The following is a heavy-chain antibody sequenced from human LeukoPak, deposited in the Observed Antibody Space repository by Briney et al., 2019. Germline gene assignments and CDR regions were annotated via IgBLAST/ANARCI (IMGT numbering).Heavy chain of an antibody. Sequence: PGGSLRLSCAVSGFTVSSNYMSWVRQAPGKGLEWVSVIYSGGDTDYADSVKGRFTISRDNSKNSLYLQMNSLRTEDTALYYCAGNGYYDSSGPEDAFDIWGQGTMVTVSS. CDR1: GFTVSSNY. J-gene: IGHJ3*02. D-gene: IGHD3-22*01. V-gene: IGHV3-53*05. CDR2: IYSGGDT. CDR3: AGNGYYDSSGPEDAFDI.